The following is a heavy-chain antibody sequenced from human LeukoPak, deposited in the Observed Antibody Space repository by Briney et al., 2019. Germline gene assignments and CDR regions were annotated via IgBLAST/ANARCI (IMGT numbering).Heavy chain of an antibody. CDR1: GYTFTSKG. Sequence: ASVKVSCKASGYTFTSKGITWVRQAPGQGLEWMGGIIPIFGTANYAQKFQGRVTITADESTSTAYMELSSLRSEDTAVYYCARARRIAAAGPKNYYYYYMDVWGKGTTVTISS. CDR2: IIPIFGTA. J-gene: IGHJ6*03. CDR3: ARARRIAAAGPKNYYYYYMDV. V-gene: IGHV1-69*13. D-gene: IGHD6-13*01.